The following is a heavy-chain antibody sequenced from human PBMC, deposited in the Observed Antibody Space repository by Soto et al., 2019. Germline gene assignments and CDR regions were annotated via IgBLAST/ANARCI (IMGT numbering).Heavy chain of an antibody. D-gene: IGHD1-7*01. V-gene: IGHV3-66*01. CDR3: ARSRTGTTYGGMDV. Sequence: EVQLVESGGDLVQPGGSLRLSCAASGFAVSSNYMTWVRQAPGKGLEWVSVIHSGGDTHYADSVRGRFTISRDNSKHTLYLQMHSLRAEDTAVYYCARSRTGTTYGGMDVWGQGTTVTVSS. CDR2: IHSGGDT. J-gene: IGHJ6*02. CDR1: GFAVSSNY.